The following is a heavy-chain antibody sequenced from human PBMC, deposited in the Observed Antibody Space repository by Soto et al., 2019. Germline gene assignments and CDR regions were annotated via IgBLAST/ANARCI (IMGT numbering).Heavy chain of an antibody. D-gene: IGHD6-19*01. CDR3: ARLGLPTYLKAVPAPSY. CDR2: IYYSGNT. CDR1: GGSITSYY. J-gene: IGHJ4*02. Sequence: PSETLSLTCSVSGGSITSYYWSWIRQPPGKGLEWIGYIYYSGNTNYNPSLKSRVTISVDTSKNQFSLKLSSVTAADTAVYYCARLGLPTYLKAVPAPSYWGQGTLVTVSS. V-gene: IGHV4-59*01.